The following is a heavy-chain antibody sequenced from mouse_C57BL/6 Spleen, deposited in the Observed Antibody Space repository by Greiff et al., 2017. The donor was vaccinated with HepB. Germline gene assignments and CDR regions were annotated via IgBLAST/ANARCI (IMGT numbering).Heavy chain of an antibody. V-gene: IGHV1-82*01. CDR2: IYPGDGDT. CDR3: ARSYSNYEAWFAY. CDR1: GYAFSSSW. D-gene: IGHD2-5*01. J-gene: IGHJ3*01. Sequence: LVESGPELVKPGASVKISCKASGYAFSSSWMNWVKQRPGKGLEWIGRIYPGDGDTNYNGKFKGKATLTADKSSSTAYMQLSSLTSEDSAVYFCARSYSNYEAWFAYWGQGTLVTVSA.